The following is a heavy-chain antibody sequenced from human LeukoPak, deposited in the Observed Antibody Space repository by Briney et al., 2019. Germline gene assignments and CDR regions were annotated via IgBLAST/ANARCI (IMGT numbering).Heavy chain of an antibody. D-gene: IGHD4-17*01. CDR3: ARDKYGDGGLTDY. V-gene: IGHV4-59*01. CDR2: IYYSGST. J-gene: IGHJ4*02. CDR1: GGSISSYY. Sequence: SETLSLTCTVSGGSISSYYWSWIRQPPGKGLEWIGYIYYSGSTNYNPSLKSRVTISVDTSKNQFSLKLSSVTAADTAVYYCARDKYGDGGLTDYWGQGTLVTVSS.